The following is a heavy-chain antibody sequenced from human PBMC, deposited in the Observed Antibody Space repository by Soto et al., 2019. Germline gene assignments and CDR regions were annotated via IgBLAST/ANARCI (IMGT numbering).Heavy chain of an antibody. D-gene: IGHD1-26*01. CDR2: ISGSADST. CDR3: ARRGSGSYYDY. CDR1: GFTFSSYA. V-gene: IGHV3-23*01. J-gene: IGHJ4*02. Sequence: EVQLLESGGGLVQPGGSLRLSCAASGFTFSSYAMRWVRQAPGKGLEWVSAISGSADSTYYADSVKGRFTISRDNSKNTLYLQMNSLRPEDTAVYHCARRGSGSYYDYWGQGTLVTVSS.